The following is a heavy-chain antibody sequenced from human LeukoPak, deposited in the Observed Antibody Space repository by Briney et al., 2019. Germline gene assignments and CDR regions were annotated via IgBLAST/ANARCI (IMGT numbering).Heavy chain of an antibody. V-gene: IGHV1-69*13. CDR1: GGTSSSYA. D-gene: IGHD2-15*01. J-gene: IGHJ5*02. CDR3: AIPSYCSGGSCYPPDWFDP. CDR2: IIPIFGTA. Sequence: SVKVSCKASGGTSSSYAISWVRQAPGQGLEWMGGIIPIFGTANYAQKFQGRVTITADESTSTAYMELSSLRSEDTAVYYCAIPSYCSGGSCYPPDWFDPWGQGTLVTVSS.